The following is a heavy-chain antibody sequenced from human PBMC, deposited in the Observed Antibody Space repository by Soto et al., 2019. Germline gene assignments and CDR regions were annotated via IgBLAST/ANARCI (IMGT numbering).Heavy chain of an antibody. CDR2: MNPNSGNT. Sequence: QVQLVESGPEVKKPGASVKVSCKASGYTFNSYDINWVRQATGQGLEYVGWMNPNSGNTGYAQEFQGRVTMTRNTSISTAYMELSSLRSEDTAVYYCARGARYHVPKKGDEYYYFMDVWGKGTTVTVSS. J-gene: IGHJ6*03. D-gene: IGHD2-2*01. CDR3: ARGARYHVPKKGDEYYYFMDV. V-gene: IGHV1-8*01. CDR1: GYTFNSYD.